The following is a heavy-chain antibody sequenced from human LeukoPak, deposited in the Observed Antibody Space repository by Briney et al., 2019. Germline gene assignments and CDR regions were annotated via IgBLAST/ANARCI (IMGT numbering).Heavy chain of an antibody. J-gene: IGHJ4*02. CDR2: ISGSGGST. V-gene: IGHV3-23*01. D-gene: IGHD2-2*01. CDR3: GKYCSSTSCYGPGY. CDR1: GFTFSSYA. Sequence: PGGSLRLSCAASGFTFSSYAMSWVRQAPGKGLEWVSAISGSGGSTYYADSVKGRFTISRDNSKNTLYLQMNSLRAEDTAVYYCGKYCSSTSCYGPGYWGQGTLVTVSS.